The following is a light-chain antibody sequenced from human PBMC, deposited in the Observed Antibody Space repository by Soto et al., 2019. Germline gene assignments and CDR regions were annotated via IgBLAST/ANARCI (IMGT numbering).Light chain of an antibody. Sequence: EIVLTQSPGTLSLSPGERATLSCRASQSVSSNYLAWYQRKPGQAPRLLIYGASSRATGIPDRFSGSGSGTNFTLTITRLEPEDFAVYYCQQYGSSPPTFGQGTKVEI. CDR3: QQYGSSPPT. V-gene: IGKV3-20*01. J-gene: IGKJ1*01. CDR2: GAS. CDR1: QSVSSNY.